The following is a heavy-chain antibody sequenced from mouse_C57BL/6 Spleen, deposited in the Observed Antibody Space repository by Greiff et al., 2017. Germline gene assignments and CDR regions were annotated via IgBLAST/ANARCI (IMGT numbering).Heavy chain of an antibody. CDR2: ISYDGSN. CDR1: GYSITSGYY. V-gene: IGHV3-6*01. CDR3: ASSLYYYGRGGYFDV. D-gene: IGHD1-1*01. J-gene: IGHJ1*03. Sequence: EVQLQESGPGLVKPSQSLSLTCSVTGYSITSGYYWNWIRQFPGNKLEWMGYISYDGSNNYNPSLKNRISITRDTSENQFFLKLNAVTTEDTATYYCASSLYYYGRGGYFDVWGTGTTVTVSS.